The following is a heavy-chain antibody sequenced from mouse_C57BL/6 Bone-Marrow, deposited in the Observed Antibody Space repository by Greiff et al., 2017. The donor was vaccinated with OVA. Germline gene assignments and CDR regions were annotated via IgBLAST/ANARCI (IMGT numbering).Heavy chain of an antibody. CDR3: TKARFSRAMDY. V-gene: IGHV1-15*01. CDR2: IDPETGGT. Sequence: VQLQESGAELVRPGASVTLSCKASGYTFTDYEMHWVKQTPVHGLEWIGAIDPETGGTAYNQKFKGKAILTADKSSSTAYMELRSLTSEDSAVYYCTKARFSRAMDYWGQGTSVTVSS. CDR1: GYTFTDYE. J-gene: IGHJ4*01.